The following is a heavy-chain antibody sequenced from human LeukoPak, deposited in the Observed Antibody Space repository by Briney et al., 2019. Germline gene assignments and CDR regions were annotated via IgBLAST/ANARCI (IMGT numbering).Heavy chain of an antibody. V-gene: IGHV1-69*05. CDR2: IIPIFGTA. CDR3: AIRYSSGSTPFDY. CDR1: GGTFSSYA. J-gene: IGHJ4*02. Sequence: GASVKVSCKASGGTFSSYAISWVRQAPGQGLEWMGGIIPIFGTANYAQKFQGRVTITTDESTSTAYMELSSLRSEDTAVYYCAIRYSSGSTPFDYWGQGTLVTVSS. D-gene: IGHD6-19*01.